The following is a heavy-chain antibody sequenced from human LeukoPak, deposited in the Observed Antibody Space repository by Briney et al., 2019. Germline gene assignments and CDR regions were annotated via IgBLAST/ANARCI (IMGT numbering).Heavy chain of an antibody. CDR2: ISGSGGST. D-gene: IGHD3-10*01. J-gene: IGHJ4*02. V-gene: IGHV3-23*01. Sequence: GGSLRLSCAASGFTFSSYGMSWVRQAPGKGLEWVSAISGSGGSTYYADSVKGRFTISRDKSKNTLYLQMNSLRAEDTAVYYCAKDRFGFGELSSFDYWGQGTLVTVSS. CDR1: GFTFSSYG. CDR3: AKDRFGFGELSSFDY.